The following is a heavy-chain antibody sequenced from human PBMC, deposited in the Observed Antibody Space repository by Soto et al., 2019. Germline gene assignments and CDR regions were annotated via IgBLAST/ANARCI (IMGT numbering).Heavy chain of an antibody. J-gene: IGHJ4*02. Sequence: GGSLRLSCAASGFSFMNYTMHCFRQCPVKGLEWVALISYDEIDKYFADAVKGRFTISRDNSKNTLYLQMDSLRAEDTAVYYCAGRSGSSDYWGRGTLVTVSS. CDR3: AGRSGSSDY. CDR2: ISYDEIDK. D-gene: IGHD3-10*01. CDR1: GFSFMNYT. V-gene: IGHV3-30*04.